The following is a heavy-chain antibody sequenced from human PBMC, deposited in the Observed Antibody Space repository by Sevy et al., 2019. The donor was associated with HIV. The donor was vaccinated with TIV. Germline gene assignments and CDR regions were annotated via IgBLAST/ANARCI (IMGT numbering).Heavy chain of an antibody. D-gene: IGHD2-2*01. CDR3: ARGAYQLLYYYYGMDV. V-gene: IGHV1-2*02. J-gene: IGHJ6*02. CDR1: GYTFTGYY. Sequence: ASVKVSCKASGYTFTGYYMHWVRQAPGQGLEWMGWINPNSGGTNYAQKFQGRVPMTRETSIGTAYLELSRLRSDDTAVYYCARGAYQLLYYYYGMDVWGQGTTVTVSS. CDR2: INPNSGGT.